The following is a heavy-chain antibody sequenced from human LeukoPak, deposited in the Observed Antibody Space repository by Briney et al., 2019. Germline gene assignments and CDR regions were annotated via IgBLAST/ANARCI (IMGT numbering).Heavy chain of an antibody. CDR2: INHSGCT. CDR1: GGSFSGYY. CDR3: ARHVRYYYYMDV. V-gene: IGHV4-34*01. J-gene: IGHJ6*03. Sequence: PSETLSLTCAVYGGSFSGYYWSWIRQPPGKGLEWIGEINHSGCTNYNPSLKSRVTISVDTSKNQFSLKLSSVTAADTAVYYCARHVRYYYYMDVWGKGTTVTVSS.